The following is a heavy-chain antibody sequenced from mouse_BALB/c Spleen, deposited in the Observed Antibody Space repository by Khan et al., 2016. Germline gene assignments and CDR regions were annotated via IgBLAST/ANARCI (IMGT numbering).Heavy chain of an antibody. Sequence: EVKLLESGGGLVQPGGSLKLSCAASGFDFSRYWMSWVRQAPGKGLEWIGEINPDSSTINYTPSLKDKFIISRDNAKNTLYLQMSKVRSEDTALCFWARLHYTGYMNYGGQGPTLTVSS. V-gene: IGHV4-1*02. CDR3: ARLHYTGYMNY. J-gene: IGHJ2*01. CDR1: GFDFSRYW. CDR2: INPDSSTI. D-gene: IGHD1-2*01.